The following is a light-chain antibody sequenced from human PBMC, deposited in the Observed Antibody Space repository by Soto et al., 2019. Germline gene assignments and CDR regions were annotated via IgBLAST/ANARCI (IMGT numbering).Light chain of an antibody. CDR1: SNDIGSYNY. J-gene: IGLJ3*02. CDR3: SSYSTSDTLE. CDR2: DVS. V-gene: IGLV2-14*03. Sequence: QSALTQPASVSGSPGQSITISCTGTSNDIGSYNYVSWYQHHPGKAPKILIYDVSLRPSGVSARFSGSKSGSTASLTISGIQAEDEADYYCSSYSTSDTLEFGGGTKVTVL.